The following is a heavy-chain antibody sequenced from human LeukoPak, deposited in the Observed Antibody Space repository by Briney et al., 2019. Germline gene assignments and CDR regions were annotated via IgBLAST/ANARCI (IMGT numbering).Heavy chain of an antibody. Sequence: PGGSLRLSCAASGFTFSIYAMHWVRQAPGKGLEWVAVTSSDGSDKYYADSVKGRFTISRDNSKNTLYLQMNSLRAEDTAVYYCARRWFGDVWGKGTTVTVSS. V-gene: IGHV3-30*04. CDR3: ARRWFGDV. D-gene: IGHD3-10*01. CDR1: GFTFSIYA. J-gene: IGHJ6*04. CDR2: TSSDGSDK.